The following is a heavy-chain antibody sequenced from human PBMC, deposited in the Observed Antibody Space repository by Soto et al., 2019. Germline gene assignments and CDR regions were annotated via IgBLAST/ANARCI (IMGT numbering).Heavy chain of an antibody. J-gene: IGHJ4*02. D-gene: IGHD3-10*01. Sequence: QVQLVQSGAEVKKPGSSLRVSCKASGDTFNFYTINWVRQAPGLGLEWLGRIIPYISVSNYAQKFQGRVTITADKSTNTAYMEVRSLRSEDTAMYYCATSFGSGYRAFDYWGQGALVTVSS. V-gene: IGHV1-69*02. CDR3: ATSFGSGYRAFDY. CDR2: IIPYISVS. CDR1: GDTFNFYT.